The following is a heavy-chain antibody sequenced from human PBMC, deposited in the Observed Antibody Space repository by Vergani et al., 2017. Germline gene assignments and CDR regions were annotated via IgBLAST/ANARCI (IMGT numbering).Heavy chain of an antibody. Sequence: EVQLVQSGAEVKKPGESLKISCKGSGYSFTSYWIGWVRQMPGKGLEWMGIIYPGDSDTRYSPSFQGQVTISADKSISTAYLQWSSLKASDTAMYYCARPVFRQVSASYYYGSGSHLYGMDVWGQGTTVTVSS. D-gene: IGHD3-10*01. CDR2: IYPGDSDT. CDR3: ARPVFRQVSASYYYGSGSHLYGMDV. CDR1: GYSFTSYW. J-gene: IGHJ6*02. V-gene: IGHV5-51*01.